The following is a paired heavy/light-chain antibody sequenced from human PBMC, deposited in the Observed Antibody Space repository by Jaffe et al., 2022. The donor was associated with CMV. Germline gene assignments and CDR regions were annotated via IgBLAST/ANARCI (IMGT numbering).Light chain of an antibody. J-gene: IGKJ5*01. CDR3: MQALQTPPFT. Sequence: DIVMTQSPLSLPVTPGEPASISCRSSQSLLHSNGYNYLDWYLQKPGQSPQLLIYLGSNRASGVPDRFSGSGSGTDFTLKISRVEAEDVGVYYCMQALQTPPFTFGQGTRLEIK. CDR1: QSLLHSNGYNY. CDR2: LGS. V-gene: IGKV2-28*01.
Heavy chain of an antibody. V-gene: IGHV3-15*01. Sequence: EVQLVESGGGLVKPGGSLRLSCAASGFTFSNAWMSWVRQAPGKGLEWVGRIKSKTDGGTTDYAAPVKGRFTISRDDSKNTLYLQMNSLKTEDTAVYYCTTGPLYNGDQAPYYYYGMDVWGQGTTVTVSS. CDR2: IKSKTDGGTT. CDR1: GFTFSNAW. CDR3: TTGPLYNGDQAPYYYYGMDV. D-gene: IGHD4-17*01. J-gene: IGHJ6*02.